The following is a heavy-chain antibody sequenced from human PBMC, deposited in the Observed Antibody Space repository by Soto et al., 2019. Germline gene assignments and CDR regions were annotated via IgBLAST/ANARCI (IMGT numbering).Heavy chain of an antibody. V-gene: IGHV4-61*01. CDR3: ANPVGDSNNV. J-gene: IGHJ6*02. CDR1: GGSVSSDNYY. CDR2: IYHLGGT. D-gene: IGHD3-10*01. Sequence: SETLSLTCTVSGGSVSSDNYYWSWVRQSPGKGLEWIGYIYHLGGTKYNPSLKSRVTISLDTSKNQFSLKLNSVTVADTAVYYCANPVGDSNNVSGQGTTVTVSS.